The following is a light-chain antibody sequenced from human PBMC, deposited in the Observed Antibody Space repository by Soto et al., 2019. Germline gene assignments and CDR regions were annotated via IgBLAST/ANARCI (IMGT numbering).Light chain of an antibody. Sequence: SYELTQPPSVSVAPGKTARITCGGNNIGSKSVHWYQQKPGQAPVLVIYYDSDRPSGIPERFSGSNPGDTATLTISRVEAGDEAAYYWQVWDNSSDHPGVFGGGTKLTVL. CDR1: NIGSKS. J-gene: IGLJ3*02. CDR3: QVWDNSSDHPGV. CDR2: YDS. V-gene: IGLV3-21*04.